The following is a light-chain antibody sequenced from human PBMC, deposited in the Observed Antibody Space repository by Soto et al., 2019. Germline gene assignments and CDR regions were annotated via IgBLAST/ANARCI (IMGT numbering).Light chain of an antibody. CDR2: SQS. CDR3: AVWDDSLNEVV. V-gene: IGLV1-44*01. J-gene: IGLJ3*02. CDR1: RSNIGSNS. Sequence: QSALTQPPSASGTPGQRVTIYCSGSRSNIGSNSVNWYQQHPGTAPKLLIYSQSQRPSGVPDRISGAKSDTSVTLAISGLQAEDEATYYCAVWDDSLNEVVFGGGTKLTVL.